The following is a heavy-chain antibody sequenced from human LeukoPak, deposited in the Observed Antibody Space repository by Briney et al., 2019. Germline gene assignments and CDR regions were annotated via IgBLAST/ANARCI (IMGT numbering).Heavy chain of an antibody. D-gene: IGHD5-18*01. CDR3: ARHLSPRGYSYGWGYFDL. Sequence: SETLSPTCTVSGGSISSSSYYWGWIRQPPGKGLEWIGSIYYSGSTYYNPSLKSRVTISVDTSKDQFSLKLSSVTAADTAVYYCARHLSPRGYSYGWGYFDLWGRGTLVTVSS. CDR1: GGSISSSSYY. J-gene: IGHJ2*01. V-gene: IGHV4-39*01. CDR2: IYYSGST.